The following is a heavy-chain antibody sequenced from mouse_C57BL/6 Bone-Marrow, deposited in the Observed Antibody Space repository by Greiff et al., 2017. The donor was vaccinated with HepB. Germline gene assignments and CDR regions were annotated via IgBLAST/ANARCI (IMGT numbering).Heavy chain of an antibody. CDR3: ARPSYYWYFDV. Sequence: QVQLKQPGTELVKPGASVKLSCKASGYTFTSYWMHWVKQRPGQGLEWNGNINPSNGGTNYNEKFKSKATLTVDKSSSTAYMQLSSLTSEDSAVYYCARPSYYWYFDVWGTGTTVTVSS. V-gene: IGHV1-53*01. J-gene: IGHJ1*03. CDR1: GYTFTSYW. CDR2: INPSNGGT.